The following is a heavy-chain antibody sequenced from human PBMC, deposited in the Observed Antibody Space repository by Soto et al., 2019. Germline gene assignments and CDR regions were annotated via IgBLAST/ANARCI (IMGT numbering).Heavy chain of an antibody. Sequence: QVQLVQSGAEVKKPGSSVKVSCKASGGTFSSYAISWVRQAPGQGLEWMGGIIPIFGTANYAQKFQVRVTITADKSTSTAYMELSSLRSEDTAVYYCARVIAVAGTYYYGMDVWGQGTTVTASS. CDR3: ARVIAVAGTYYYGMDV. CDR1: GGTFSSYA. CDR2: IIPIFGTA. J-gene: IGHJ6*02. V-gene: IGHV1-69*06. D-gene: IGHD6-19*01.